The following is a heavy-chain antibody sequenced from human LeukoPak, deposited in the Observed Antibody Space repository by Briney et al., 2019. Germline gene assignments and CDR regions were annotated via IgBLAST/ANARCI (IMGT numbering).Heavy chain of an antibody. V-gene: IGHV4-38-2*02. CDR1: GMSITSRHY. D-gene: IGHD3-22*01. J-gene: IGHJ5*02. CDR3: ARLNYYYANSGYLRGYWFDP. Sequence: SETLSLTCSVSGMSITSRHYWGWIRQPPGKGLEWIGSTSHSDSPYYNPSLESRVTISLDASREQFSLNLNSVTAADTAIYYCARLNYYYANSGYLRGYWFDPWGQGALVTVST. CDR2: TSHSDSP.